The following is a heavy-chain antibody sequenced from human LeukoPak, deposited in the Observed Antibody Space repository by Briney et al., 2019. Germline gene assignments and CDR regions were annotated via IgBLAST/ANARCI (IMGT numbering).Heavy chain of an antibody. Sequence: PGGSLRLSCAASGFTFSSYAMSWVRQAPGKGLEGVSAISGSGGSTYYAYSVKGRFTISRDNSKNTLYLQMNSLRAEDTAVYYCAKDRYSSSWYSKTDYYYGMDVWGQGTLVTVS. CDR1: GFTFSSYA. D-gene: IGHD6-13*01. J-gene: IGHJ6*02. CDR2: ISGSGGST. CDR3: AKDRYSSSWYSKTDYYYGMDV. V-gene: IGHV3-23*01.